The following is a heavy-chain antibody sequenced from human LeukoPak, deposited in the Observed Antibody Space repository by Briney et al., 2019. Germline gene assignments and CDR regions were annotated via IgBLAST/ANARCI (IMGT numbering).Heavy chain of an antibody. CDR3: ARDAVIPGPGGGYYFDY. CDR2: INPSGGST. J-gene: IGHJ4*02. CDR1: GYTFTSYY. Sequence: ASVKVSCRASGYTFTSYYMHWVRQAPGQGLEWMGIINPSGGSTSYAQKFQGRVTMTRDMSTSTVYMELSSLKSEDTAVYYCARDAVIPGPGGGYYFDYWGQGTLVTVSS. V-gene: IGHV1-46*01. D-gene: IGHD2/OR15-2a*01.